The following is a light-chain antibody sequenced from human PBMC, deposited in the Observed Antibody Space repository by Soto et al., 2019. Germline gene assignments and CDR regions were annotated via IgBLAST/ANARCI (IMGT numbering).Light chain of an antibody. V-gene: IGKV1-8*01. J-gene: IGKJ1*01. CDR3: QQYYSKGT. CDR2: AAS. CDR1: QGISSY. Sequence: AIRMTQSLSSLSASTGDRVRITFRASQGISSYLAWYQQKPGKAPKLLIYAASTLQSGVPSRFSGSGSGTDFTLTISCLQSEDFATYYCQQYYSKGTFGQGTKVDI.